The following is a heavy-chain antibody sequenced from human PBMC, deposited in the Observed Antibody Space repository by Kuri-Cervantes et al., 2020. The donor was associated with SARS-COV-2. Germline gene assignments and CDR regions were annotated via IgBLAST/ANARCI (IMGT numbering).Heavy chain of an antibody. J-gene: IGHJ4*02. Sequence: ASVKVSCKASGYTFTSYDINWVRQATGQGLEWMGWMNPNSGNTGYAQKFQGRVTITRNTSISTAYMELSSLRSADTAVYYCAKEGDILTPYFDYWGQGILVTVSS. D-gene: IGHD3-9*01. CDR1: GYTFTSYD. CDR2: MNPNSGNT. CDR3: AKEGDILTPYFDY. V-gene: IGHV1-8*03.